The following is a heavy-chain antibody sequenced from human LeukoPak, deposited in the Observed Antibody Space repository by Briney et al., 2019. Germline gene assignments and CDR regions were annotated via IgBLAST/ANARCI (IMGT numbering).Heavy chain of an antibody. D-gene: IGHD2-15*01. CDR2: ISTNGYTT. V-gene: IGHV3-74*01. CDR3: VVGGSPGY. Sequence: GGSLRLSCAAPGLAFSAYKMHWVRQAPRKGLVWVSRISTNGYTTDYADFVQGRFTASRDNTKNTWSLEMNSLRAEDTAVYYCVVGGSPGYWGQGTLVTVSS. J-gene: IGHJ4*02. CDR1: GLAFSAYK.